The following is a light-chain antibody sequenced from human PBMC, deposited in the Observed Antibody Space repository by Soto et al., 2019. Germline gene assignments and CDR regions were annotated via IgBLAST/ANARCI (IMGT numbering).Light chain of an antibody. V-gene: IGLV2-11*01. CDR2: NVN. CDR3: CSYPASATYV. J-gene: IGLJ1*01. Sequence: QSALVQPPSVSGSPGQSVTISCTGTSSDVGSYDYVSWCQQHPGTVPKPMIYNVNTRPSGVPDRFSGSKSGNTASMTISGLQAEDEADYLCCSYPASATYVFETGTKVTVL. CDR1: SSDVGSYDY.